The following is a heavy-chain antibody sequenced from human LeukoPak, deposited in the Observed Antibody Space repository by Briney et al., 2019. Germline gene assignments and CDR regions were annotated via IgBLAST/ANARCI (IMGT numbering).Heavy chain of an antibody. J-gene: IGHJ4*02. V-gene: IGHV3-11*03. Sequence: GGSLRLSCVASGFTFSDYYMSWIRLAPGKGLEWVSYMSSSSGYTNYAYSVKGRFTNSRDNAKNSLYLQLTSLRAEDTAVYYCARAIRTTTVTNPDSWGQGTLVTVSS. CDR3: ARAIRTTTVTNPDS. CDR2: MSSSSGYT. D-gene: IGHD4-17*01. CDR1: GFTFSDYY.